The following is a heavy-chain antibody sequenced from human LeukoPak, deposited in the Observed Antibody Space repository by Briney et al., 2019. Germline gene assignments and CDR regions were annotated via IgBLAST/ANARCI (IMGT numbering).Heavy chain of an antibody. Sequence: PGGSLRLSCTASGFTFSSYGMHWVRQAPGKGLEWVAVISYDGSNKYYADSVKGRFTISRDNSKNTLYLQMNSLRAEDTAVYYCAKGGDDCTNGVCPYYYYHYMDVWGKGTTVTVSS. V-gene: IGHV3-30*18. CDR2: ISYDGSNK. D-gene: IGHD2-8*01. J-gene: IGHJ6*03. CDR3: AKGGDDCTNGVCPYYYYHYMDV. CDR1: GFTFSSYG.